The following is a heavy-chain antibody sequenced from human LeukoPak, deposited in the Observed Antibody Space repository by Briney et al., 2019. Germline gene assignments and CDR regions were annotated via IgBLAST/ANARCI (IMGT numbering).Heavy chain of an antibody. CDR3: AKDMGVRDLNYYGMDV. Sequence: GGSLRLSCAASGFTFSSYSMHWVRQAPGKGLEWVSGISWNSGSIDYADSVKGRFTISRDNAKNSLYLQMNSLRGEDTALYYCAKDMGVRDLNYYGMDVWGQGTTVTVSS. D-gene: IGHD3-10*01. CDR2: ISWNSGSI. CDR1: GFTFSSYS. V-gene: IGHV3-9*01. J-gene: IGHJ6*02.